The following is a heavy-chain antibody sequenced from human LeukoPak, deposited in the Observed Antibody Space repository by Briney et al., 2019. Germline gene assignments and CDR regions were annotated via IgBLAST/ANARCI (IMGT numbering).Heavy chain of an antibody. CDR2: IRYDGSNK. D-gene: IGHD3-3*01. CDR1: GFTFSSYG. Sequence: GGSLRLSCAASGFTFSSYGMHWARQAPGKGLEWVAFIRYDGSNKYYADSVKGRFTISRDNSKNTLYLQMNSLRAEDTAVYYCAKDHPTLLRFLEWLPIGFDYWGQGTLVTVSS. V-gene: IGHV3-30*02. J-gene: IGHJ4*02. CDR3: AKDHPTLLRFLEWLPIGFDY.